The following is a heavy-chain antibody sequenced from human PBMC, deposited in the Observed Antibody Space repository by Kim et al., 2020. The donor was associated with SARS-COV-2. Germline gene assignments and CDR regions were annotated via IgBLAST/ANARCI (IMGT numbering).Heavy chain of an antibody. Sequence: GGSLRLSCAVSGLTVSHAWMSWVRQAPGKGLEWIALIKSTTDGGTKHYAAPGKGRITISRDDSENTLYLQINSLKSDDTAVYYCTTADHAERGARFDYWGRGTLHTVSS. J-gene: IGHJ4*02. CDR2: IKSTTDGGTK. CDR3: TTADHAERGARFDY. CDR1: GLTVSHAW. V-gene: IGHV3-15*01. D-gene: IGHD1-1*01.